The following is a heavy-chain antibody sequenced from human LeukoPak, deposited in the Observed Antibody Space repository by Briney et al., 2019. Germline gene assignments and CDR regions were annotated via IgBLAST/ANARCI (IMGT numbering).Heavy chain of an antibody. V-gene: IGHV4-34*01. Sequence: SETLSLTCAVHGESFSAYFWSWIRHVPGKGLEWLGEIDHRGSSNYNPPLKSRATISVDTSKNHFSLSLTSVSAADTAVYYCATRSSTLAAARCFDDWGQGTVVTVSS. CDR3: ATRSSTLAAARCFDD. CDR1: GESFSAYF. CDR2: IDHRGSS. D-gene: IGHD6-6*01. J-gene: IGHJ4*03.